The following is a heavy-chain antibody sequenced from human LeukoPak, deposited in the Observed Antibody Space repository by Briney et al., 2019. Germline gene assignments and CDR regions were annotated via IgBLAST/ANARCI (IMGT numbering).Heavy chain of an antibody. V-gene: IGHV4-34*01. J-gene: IGHJ6*02. CDR3: ARVEIGYGSGSYPEELGMDV. CDR1: GGSFSGYY. D-gene: IGHD3-10*01. CDR2: INHSGST. Sequence: PSETLSLTCAVYGGSFSGYYWSWIRQPPGKGPEWIGEINHSGSTNYNPSLKSRVTISVDTSKNQFSLKLSSVTAADTAVYYCARVEIGYGSGSYPEELGMDVWGQGTTVTVSS.